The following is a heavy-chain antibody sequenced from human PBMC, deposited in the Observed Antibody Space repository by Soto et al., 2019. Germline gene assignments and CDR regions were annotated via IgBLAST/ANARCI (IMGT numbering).Heavy chain of an antibody. CDR2: INPNSGGT. D-gene: IGHD3-3*01. V-gene: IGHV1-2*02. CDR1: GYTFTGYY. J-gene: IGHJ4*02. CDR3: ARGHYDFWSGYSSDY. Sequence: VASVKVSCKASGYTFTGYYMHWVRQAPGQGLEWMGWINPNSGGTNYAQKFQGRVTMTRDTSISTAYMELSRLRSDDTAVYYCARGHYDFWSGYSSDYWGQGTLVTVSS.